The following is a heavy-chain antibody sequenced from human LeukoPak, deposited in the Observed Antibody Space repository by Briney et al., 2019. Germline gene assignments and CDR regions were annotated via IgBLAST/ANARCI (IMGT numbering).Heavy chain of an antibody. Sequence: GTSLRLSCAASGFTFSSHGMHWVRQAPGMGLEWVALILYDGSNEYYADSVQGRFTISGDSSRNTLYLQMNSLRAEDTAVYYCAKDGTGGYYYLDYWGQGTLVTVSS. CDR1: GFTFSSHG. D-gene: IGHD3-22*01. J-gene: IGHJ4*02. CDR2: ILYDGSNE. V-gene: IGHV3-30*18. CDR3: AKDGTGGYYYLDY.